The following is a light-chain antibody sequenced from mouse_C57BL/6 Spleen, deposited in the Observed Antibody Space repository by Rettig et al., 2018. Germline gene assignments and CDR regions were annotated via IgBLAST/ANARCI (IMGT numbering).Light chain of an antibody. CDR2: WAS. Sequence: DIVMTQSHKFMSTSVGDRVSITCKASQDVATAVAWYQQKPGQSPKLLICWASTRHTGVPDRFTGSGSGTDFTLTITNVQSEDLADYFCQQYSSYPFTFGSGTKLEIK. CDR1: QDVATA. J-gene: IGKJ4*01. V-gene: IGKV6-23*01. CDR3: QQYSSYPFT.